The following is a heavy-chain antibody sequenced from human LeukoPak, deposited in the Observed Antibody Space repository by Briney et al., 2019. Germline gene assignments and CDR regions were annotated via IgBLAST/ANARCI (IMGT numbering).Heavy chain of an antibody. Sequence: GGSLRLSCAASGFTVSGNYMSWVRQAPGKGLEWVSVIYSGGSTYYADSVKGRFTISRENSKNTLYLQMDSLRAEDTAVYYCARAGSTIPYFDYWGQGTLVTVSS. J-gene: IGHJ4*02. V-gene: IGHV3-66*01. D-gene: IGHD2-2*01. CDR2: IYSGGST. CDR1: GFTVSGNY. CDR3: ARAGSTIPYFDY.